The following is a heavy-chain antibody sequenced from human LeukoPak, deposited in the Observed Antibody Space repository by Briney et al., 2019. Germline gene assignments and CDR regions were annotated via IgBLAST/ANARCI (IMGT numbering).Heavy chain of an antibody. V-gene: IGHV4-61*02. CDR1: GGSISSGSYY. Sequence: PSETLSLTCTVSGGSISSGSYYWSWIRQPAGKGLEWIGRIYASGSTNYNPSLKSRVTISVDTSKNQFSLNLSAVTAADTAVYYCARGDLWGYMITFGGVPFDYWGQGTLVTVSS. J-gene: IGHJ4*02. CDR2: IYASGST. D-gene: IGHD3-16*01. CDR3: ARGDLWGYMITFGGVPFDY.